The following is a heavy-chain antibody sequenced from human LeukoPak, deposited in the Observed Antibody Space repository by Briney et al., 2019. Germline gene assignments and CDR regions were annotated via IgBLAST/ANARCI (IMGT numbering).Heavy chain of an antibody. CDR1: SGSITGYY. Sequence: SETLSLTCTVSSGSITGYYWSWIRQPPGKGLEWIAYVYATGTTNYNPSLKTRATISIDTSKNQFSLNLISVTAADTAVYYCARDSGTTGEVKFDPWGQGTLVTVSS. J-gene: IGHJ5*02. D-gene: IGHD3-10*01. CDR2: VYATGTT. V-gene: IGHV4-59*12. CDR3: ARDSGTTGEVKFDP.